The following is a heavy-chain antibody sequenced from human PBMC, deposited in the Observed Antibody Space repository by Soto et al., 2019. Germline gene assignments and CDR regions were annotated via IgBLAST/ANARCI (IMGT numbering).Heavy chain of an antibody. D-gene: IGHD3-3*01. CDR2: ISAYNGNT. J-gene: IGHJ3*02. Sequence: QVQLVQSGAEVKKPGASVKVSCKASGYTFTSYGISWVRQAPGQGLEWMGWISAYNGNTNYVQKLQGRVTMTTDTSTSTAYMELRSLRSDDTAVYYCARQNDFWSGYYMGAFDIWGQGTMVTVSS. CDR3: ARQNDFWSGYYMGAFDI. V-gene: IGHV1-18*01. CDR1: GYTFTSYG.